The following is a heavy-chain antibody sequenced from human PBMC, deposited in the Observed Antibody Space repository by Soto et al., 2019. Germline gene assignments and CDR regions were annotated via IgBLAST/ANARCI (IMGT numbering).Heavy chain of an antibody. J-gene: IGHJ6*02. Sequence: GGSLRLSCAASGFTFGSYSMNWVRQAPGKGLEWVSSISSSSSYIYYADSVKGRFTISRDNAKNSLYLQMNSLRAEDTAVYYCARERRHVLRFLEWAHYGMDVWGQGTTVTVSS. CDR3: ARERRHVLRFLEWAHYGMDV. CDR1: GFTFGSYS. CDR2: ISSSSSYI. V-gene: IGHV3-21*01. D-gene: IGHD3-3*01.